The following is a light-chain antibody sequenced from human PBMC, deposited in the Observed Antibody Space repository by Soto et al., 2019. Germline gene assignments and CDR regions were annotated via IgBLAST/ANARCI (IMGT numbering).Light chain of an antibody. CDR3: QQYNNWPPIT. Sequence: EIVMTQSPATLSVSPGERATLSCRASQSVSSNLAWYQQKPCQAPRLLIYVASTRATGIPARFSGSGSGTEFTLTISSLQSEYFSVYYCQQYNNWPPITFGQGTRLEIK. V-gene: IGKV3-15*01. CDR1: QSVSSN. J-gene: IGKJ5*01. CDR2: VAS.